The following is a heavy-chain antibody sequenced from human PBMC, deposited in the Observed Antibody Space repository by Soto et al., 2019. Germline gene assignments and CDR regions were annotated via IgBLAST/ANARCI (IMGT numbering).Heavy chain of an antibody. J-gene: IGHJ6*02. CDR3: ARSDVYYYYYGVDV. Sequence: PSETLSLTCTVSGGSISSGGYYWSWIRQHPGKGLEWIGYIYYSGSTYYNPSLKSRVTISVDTSKNQFSLKLSSVTAADTAVYYCARSDVYYYYYGVDVWGQGTTVTVPS. CDR1: GGSISSGGYY. V-gene: IGHV4-31*03. CDR2: IYYSGST.